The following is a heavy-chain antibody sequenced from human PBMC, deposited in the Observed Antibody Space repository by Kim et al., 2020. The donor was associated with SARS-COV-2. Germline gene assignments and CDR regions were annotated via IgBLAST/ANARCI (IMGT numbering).Heavy chain of an antibody. V-gene: IGHV3-74*01. D-gene: IGHD3-9*01. Sequence: GGSLRLSCAASGFTFSSYWMHWVRQAPGKGLVWVSRINSDGSSTSYADSVKGRFTISRDNAKNTLYLQMNSLRAEDTAVYYCAREGRLRYFDWLSQYFFDYWGQGTLVTVSS. CDR1: GFTFSSYW. CDR2: INSDGSST. J-gene: IGHJ4*02. CDR3: AREGRLRYFDWLSQYFFDY.